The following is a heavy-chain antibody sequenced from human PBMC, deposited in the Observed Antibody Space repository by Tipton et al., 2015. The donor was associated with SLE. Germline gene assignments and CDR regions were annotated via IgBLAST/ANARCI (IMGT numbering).Heavy chain of an antibody. CDR2: IRSKAYGGTT. Sequence: SLRLSCTASGFTFGDYAMSWVRQAPGKGLEWVGFIRSKAYGGTTEYAASVKGRFTISRDDSKSIAYLQMNSLKTEDTAVYYCTRRVIVVVVAATEGYFDLRGRGTLVTVSS. CDR3: TRRVIVVVVAATEGYFDL. CDR1: GFTFGDYA. V-gene: IGHV3-49*04. J-gene: IGHJ2*01. D-gene: IGHD2-15*01.